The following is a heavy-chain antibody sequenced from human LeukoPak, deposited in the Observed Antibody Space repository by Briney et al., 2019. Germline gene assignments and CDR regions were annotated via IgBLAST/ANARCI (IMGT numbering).Heavy chain of an antibody. J-gene: IGHJ3*02. CDR3: ASARKRGRWLAFDI. CDR1: GFTFSGYA. CDR2: ISYDGSNK. D-gene: IGHD5-12*01. Sequence: GGSLRLSCAASGFTFSGYAMHWVRQAPGKGLEWVAVISYDGSNKYYADSVKGRFTISRDNSKNTLYLQMNSLRAEDTAVYYCASARKRGRWLAFDIWGQGTMVTVSS. V-gene: IGHV3-30-3*01.